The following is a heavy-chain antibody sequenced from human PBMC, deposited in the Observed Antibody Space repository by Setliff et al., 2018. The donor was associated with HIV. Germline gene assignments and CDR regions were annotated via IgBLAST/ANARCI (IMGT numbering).Heavy chain of an antibody. D-gene: IGHD2-2*01. Sequence: GGSLRLSCAASGFTFSTYWMHWVRQVPGKGLLWVSRIDNYGSITNYADSVKGRFTISRDNAKNMLYLQMNSLRAEDTAVYYCASHFGYCSSTSCEGYWGQGALVTVSS. CDR3: ASHFGYCSSTSCEGY. V-gene: IGHV3-74*01. CDR1: GFTFSTYW. J-gene: IGHJ4*02. CDR2: IDNYGSIT.